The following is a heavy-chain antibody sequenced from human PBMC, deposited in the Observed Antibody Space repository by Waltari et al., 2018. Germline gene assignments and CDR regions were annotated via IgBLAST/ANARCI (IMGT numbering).Heavy chain of an antibody. CDR1: GDSFTSYW. V-gene: IGHV5-51*01. J-gene: IGHJ6*02. CDR2: IYPGDSYS. D-gene: IGHD3-3*01. CDR3: ARLQRSGYYRYYYYGMDV. Sequence: EVQLVQSGAEVKKPGESLKISCKGSGDSFTSYWIGWVRPMTGKGLEWMGIIYPGDSYSRYSPSFQGQATISADKSISTAYLQWSSLKASDTAMYFCARLQRSGYYRYYYYGMDVWGQGTTVTVSS.